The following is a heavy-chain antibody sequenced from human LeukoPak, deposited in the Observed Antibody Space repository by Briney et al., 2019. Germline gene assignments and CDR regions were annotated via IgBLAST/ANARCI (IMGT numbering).Heavy chain of an antibody. V-gene: IGHV3-23*01. Sequence: GGSLRLSYASSGFTFSNYAMSWVRQAPGKGLEWVATISGSGATRNYADSVKGRFTISRDNSKNTLYLQINSLRAEDTALYYCVTEVLVAFYYWGQGTLVTVSS. CDR3: VTEVLVAFYY. D-gene: IGHD2-2*01. J-gene: IGHJ4*02. CDR1: GFTFSNYA. CDR2: ISGSGATR.